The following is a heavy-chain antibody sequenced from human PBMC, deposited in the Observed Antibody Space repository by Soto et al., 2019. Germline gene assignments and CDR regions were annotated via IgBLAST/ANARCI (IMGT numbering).Heavy chain of an antibody. CDR1: GFTFSSYA. CDR2: ISGSGGST. V-gene: IGHV3-23*01. J-gene: IGHJ4*02. CDR3: AKDPSHIYYGSAYFDY. Sequence: GGSLRLSCAASGFTFSSYAMSWVRQAPGKGLEWVSAISGSGGSTYYADSVKGRFTISRDNSENTLYLQMNSLRAEDTAVYYCAKDPSHIYYGSAYFDYWGQGTLVTVSS. D-gene: IGHD3-10*01.